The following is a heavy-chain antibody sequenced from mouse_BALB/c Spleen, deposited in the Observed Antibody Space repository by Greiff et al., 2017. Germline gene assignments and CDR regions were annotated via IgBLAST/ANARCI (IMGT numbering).Heavy chain of an antibody. Sequence: EVNLVESGGGLVKPGGSLILSCAASGFTFSSYAMSWVRQTPEKRLEWVASISSGGSTYYPDSVKGRFTISRDNARNILYLQMSSLRSEDTAMYYCARAPIYYGNYDYWGQGTSVTVSS. CDR1: GFTFSSYA. CDR3: ARAPIYYGNYDY. D-gene: IGHD2-1*01. V-gene: IGHV5-6-5*01. J-gene: IGHJ4*01. CDR2: ISSGGST.